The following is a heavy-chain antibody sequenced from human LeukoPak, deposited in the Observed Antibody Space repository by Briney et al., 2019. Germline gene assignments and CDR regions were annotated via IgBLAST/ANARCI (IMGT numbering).Heavy chain of an antibody. Sequence: SETLSLTCTVSGGPIISGGSYWTWIRQHPGRGLEYIGYTFHSGNTYYNPSLKSRVSISVDTSKNQFSLQLSSVTAADTAVYYCARMFIEATNRGRVDPWGQGTLVTVSS. V-gene: IGHV4-31*03. J-gene: IGHJ5*02. CDR3: ARMFIEATNRGRVDP. CDR2: TFHSGNT. D-gene: IGHD2-8*01. CDR1: GGPIISGGSY.